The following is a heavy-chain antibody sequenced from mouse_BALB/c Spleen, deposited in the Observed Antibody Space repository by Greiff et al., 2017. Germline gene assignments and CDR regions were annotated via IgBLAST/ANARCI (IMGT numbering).Heavy chain of an antibody. CDR1: GFAFSSYD. Sequence: EVQGVESGGGLVKPGGSLKLSCAASGFAFSSYDMSWVRQTPEKRLEWVAYISSGGGSTYYPDTVKGRFTISRDNAKNTLYLQMSSLKSEDTAMYYCARRSIYYDYAFDYWGQGTTLTVSS. J-gene: IGHJ2*01. V-gene: IGHV5-12-1*01. D-gene: IGHD2-4*01. CDR3: ARRSIYYDYAFDY. CDR2: ISSGGGST.